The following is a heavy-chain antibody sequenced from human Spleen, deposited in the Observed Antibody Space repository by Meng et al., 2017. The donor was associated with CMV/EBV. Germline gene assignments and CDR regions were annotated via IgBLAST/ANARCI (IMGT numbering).Heavy chain of an antibody. CDR2: IYYSGST. D-gene: IGHD6-19*01. J-gene: IGHJ4*02. Sequence: SETLSLTCTVSGGSVSSGSFYWSWIRQPPGKGLEWIGYIYYSGSTNYNPSLKSRVTISVDTSKNQFSLKLSSVTAADTAVYYCATAGRGGSSGWLSRHGDYYFDYWGQGTLVTVSS. CDR1: GGSVSSGSFY. CDR3: ATAGRGGSSGWLSRHGDYYFDY. V-gene: IGHV4-61*01.